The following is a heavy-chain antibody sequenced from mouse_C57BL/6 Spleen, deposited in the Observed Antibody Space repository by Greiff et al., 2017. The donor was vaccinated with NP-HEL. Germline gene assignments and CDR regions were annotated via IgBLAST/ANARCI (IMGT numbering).Heavy chain of an antibody. V-gene: IGHV1-81*01. D-gene: IGHD2-4*01. CDR2: IYPRSGNT. Sequence: VQLQQSGAELARPGASVKLSCKASGYTFTSYGISWVKQRTGQGLEWIGEIYPRSGNTYYNEKFKGKATLTADKSSSTAYMELRSLTSGDSAVYFCARLIYYDYDSSRYFDYWGQGTTLTVSS. CDR3: ARLIYYDYDSSRYFDY. CDR1: GYTFTSYG. J-gene: IGHJ2*01.